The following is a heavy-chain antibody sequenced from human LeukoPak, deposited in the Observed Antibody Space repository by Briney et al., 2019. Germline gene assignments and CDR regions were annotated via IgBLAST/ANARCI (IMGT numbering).Heavy chain of an antibody. J-gene: IGHJ4*02. V-gene: IGHV4-4*07. CDR1: GGSISSYY. D-gene: IGHD1-26*01. Sequence: SETLSLTCTVSGGSISSYYWSWIRQPAGKGLEWIGRIYTSGSTNFNASLKSRVSMSVDTSKNQFSLKLSSVTAADTAVFYCARENSGSYREFDYWGQGTLVTVSS. CDR3: ARENSGSYREFDY. CDR2: IYTSGST.